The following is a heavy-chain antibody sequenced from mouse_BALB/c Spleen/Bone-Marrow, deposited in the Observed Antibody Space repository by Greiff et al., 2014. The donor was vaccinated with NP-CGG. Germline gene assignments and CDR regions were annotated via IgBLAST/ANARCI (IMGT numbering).Heavy chain of an antibody. CDR1: GYLFTSYY. CDR2: FDPFNGCT. CDR3: ARSYDGYPYAMNY. J-gene: IGHJ4*01. D-gene: IGHD2-3*01. V-gene: IGHV1S135*01. Sequence: VQLQQSGPELMKPGASVKISCKASGYLFTSYYMHWVKQSHGESLEWIGYFDPFNGCTSYNQKFKGKATLTVDKSSSTAYMHLSSLTSEDSAVYFCARSYDGYPYAMNYWGQGTSVTVSS.